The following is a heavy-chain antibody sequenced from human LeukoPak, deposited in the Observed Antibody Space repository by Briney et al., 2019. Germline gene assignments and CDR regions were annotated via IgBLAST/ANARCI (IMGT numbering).Heavy chain of an antibody. CDR1: GYTFTSYD. CDR3: ARGCSSTSCHSRDFDY. Sequence: ASVKVSCKASGYTFTSYDINWVRQATGQGLEWMGWMNPNSGNTGYAQKFQGRATMTRNTSISTAYMELSSLRSEDTAVYYCARGCSSTSCHSRDFDYWGQGTLVTVSS. J-gene: IGHJ4*02. D-gene: IGHD2-2*01. CDR2: MNPNSGNT. V-gene: IGHV1-8*01.